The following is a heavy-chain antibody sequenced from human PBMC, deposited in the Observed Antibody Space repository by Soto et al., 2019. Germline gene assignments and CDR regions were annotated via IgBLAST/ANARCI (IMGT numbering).Heavy chain of an antibody. Sequence: ASVKVSCKASGYTFTSYGISWVRQAPGQALEWMGWISAYNGNTNYAQKLQGRVTMTTDTSTSTAYMELRSLRSDDTAVYYCARDLLITIFGVVAVSAFDIWGQGTMVTVSS. CDR1: GYTFTSYG. J-gene: IGHJ3*02. D-gene: IGHD3-3*01. CDR2: ISAYNGNT. V-gene: IGHV1-18*01. CDR3: ARDLLITIFGVVAVSAFDI.